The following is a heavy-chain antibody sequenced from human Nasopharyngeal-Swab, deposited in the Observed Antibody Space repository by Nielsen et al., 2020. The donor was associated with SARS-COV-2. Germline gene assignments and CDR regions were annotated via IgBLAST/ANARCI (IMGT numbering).Heavy chain of an antibody. CDR3: AKGQGADWYFDL. CDR1: GFTFSSYG. J-gene: IGHJ2*01. V-gene: IGHV3-30*18. Sequence: GESLKISCAASGFTFSSYGMHWVRQAPGKGLEWVAVISYDGSNKYYADSVKGRFTISRDNSKNTLYLQMNSLRAEDTAVYYCAKGQGADWYFDLWGRGTLVTVSS. CDR2: ISYDGSNK.